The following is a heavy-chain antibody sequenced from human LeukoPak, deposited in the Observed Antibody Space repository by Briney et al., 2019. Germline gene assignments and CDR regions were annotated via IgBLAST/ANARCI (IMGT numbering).Heavy chain of an antibody. CDR3: ARHGQSTAMVTNWFDP. Sequence: GDSLKIAWKSSGYSVTSYWVGWVRQMPGKGLYGVLIIYPGESDTRYSPSFQGQVTISADKSISTASLQWSSLKASATAMYYCARHGQSTAMVTNWFDPWGQGTLVTVSS. V-gene: IGHV5-51*01. D-gene: IGHD5-18*01. J-gene: IGHJ5*02. CDR1: GYSVTSYW. CDR2: IYPGESDT.